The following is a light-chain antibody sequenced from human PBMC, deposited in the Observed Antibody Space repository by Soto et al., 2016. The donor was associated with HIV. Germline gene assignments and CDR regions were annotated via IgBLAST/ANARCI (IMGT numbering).Light chain of an antibody. J-gene: IGKJ3*01. CDR3: QRYDSEYGCA. CDR2: AAS. CDR1: GDIDNY. Sequence: QLTQSPSSLSASVGDTISITCRATGDIDNYLAWFQQKPGKVPKLLIFAASTLQSGVPSRFSGSWSGTDFTLTITSLQPEDVGTYYCQRYDSEYGCAFGPGTKLHI. V-gene: IGKV1-27*01.